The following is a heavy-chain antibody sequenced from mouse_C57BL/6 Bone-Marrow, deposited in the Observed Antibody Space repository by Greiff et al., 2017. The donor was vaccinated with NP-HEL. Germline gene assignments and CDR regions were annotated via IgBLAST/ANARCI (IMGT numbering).Heavy chain of an antibody. J-gene: IGHJ2*01. V-gene: IGHV1-69*01. CDR2: IDPSDSYT. CDR3: ASAGDYLDY. CDR1: GYTFTSYW. Sequence: QVQLQQPGAELVMPGASVKLSCKASGYTFTSYWMHWVKQRPGQGLEWIGEIDPSDSYTNYNQKFKGKSNLTVDKSSSTAYMQLSSLTSEDSAVYYCASAGDYLDYWGQGTTLTVSS.